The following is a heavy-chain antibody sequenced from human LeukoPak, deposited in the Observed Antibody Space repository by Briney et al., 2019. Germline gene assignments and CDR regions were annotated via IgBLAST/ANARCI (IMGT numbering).Heavy chain of an antibody. D-gene: IGHD6-19*01. CDR1: GFSFSSYW. CDR2: IEGDGSER. Sequence: GGSLRLSCAASGFSFSSYWMSWVRQAPGKGLEWVANIEGDGSERNYMDSVKGRSTISRDNAKNSLHLQMNSLRAEDTAVYYCAAGVGWLIDYWGQGTLVTVSS. V-gene: IGHV3-7*03. CDR3: AAGVGWLIDY. J-gene: IGHJ4*02.